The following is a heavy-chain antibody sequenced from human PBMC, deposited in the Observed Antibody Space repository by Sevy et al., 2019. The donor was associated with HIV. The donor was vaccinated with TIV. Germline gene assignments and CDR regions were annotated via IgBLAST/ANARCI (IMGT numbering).Heavy chain of an antibody. J-gene: IGHJ4*02. CDR3: AREGCTKPHDY. CDR2: FSFGCGKI. V-gene: IGHV3-23*01. D-gene: IGHD2-8*01. Sequence: GGSLRLSCAASGFTLSKYSMSWIRQTPGKGLEWVSTFSFGCGKINYAHSVKGRFTISRDDSRNTFYLQMNSLRAEDTAIYYCAREGCTKPHDYWGQGTVVTVYS. CDR1: GFTLSKYS.